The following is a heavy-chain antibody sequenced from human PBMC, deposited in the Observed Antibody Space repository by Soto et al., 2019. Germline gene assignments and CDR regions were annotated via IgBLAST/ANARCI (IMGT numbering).Heavy chain of an antibody. Sequence: EVQLVESGGGSVQPGGSLRLSCAASGFTFSSYWMHWVRQAPGKGLVWVSRIKTDGSSTSYADSVKGPFTITRDNAKNTLYLQMNILRAEDTAVYYCARETFDPWGQGTLVTVSS. V-gene: IGHV3-74*01. CDR3: ARETFDP. J-gene: IGHJ5*02. CDR1: GFTFSSYW. CDR2: IKTDGSST.